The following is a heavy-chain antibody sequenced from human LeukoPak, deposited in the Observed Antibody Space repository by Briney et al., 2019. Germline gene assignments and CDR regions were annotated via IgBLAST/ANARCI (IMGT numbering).Heavy chain of an antibody. J-gene: IGHJ6*03. CDR3: ARGVDYYYYYMDV. Sequence: GGSLRLSCAASGFTFSSYSMNWVRQAPGKGLEWVSSISSSSNYIYYADSAKGRFTISRGNAKNSMYLQMNSLRAEDTAVYYCARGVDYYYYYMDVWGKGTTVTVSS. V-gene: IGHV3-21*01. CDR1: GFTFSSYS. CDR2: ISSSSNYI.